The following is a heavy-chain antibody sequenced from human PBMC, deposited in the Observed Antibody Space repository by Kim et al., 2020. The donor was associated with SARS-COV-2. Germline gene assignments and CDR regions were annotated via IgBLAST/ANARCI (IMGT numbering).Heavy chain of an antibody. J-gene: IGHJ4*02. Sequence: RITISSDNSKNTLYLQMNSLRAEDTAVYYCAKDPPAVTYYYDSSGYLFDYWGQGTLVTVSS. V-gene: IGHV3-23*01. D-gene: IGHD3-22*01. CDR3: AKDPPAVTYYYDSSGYLFDY.